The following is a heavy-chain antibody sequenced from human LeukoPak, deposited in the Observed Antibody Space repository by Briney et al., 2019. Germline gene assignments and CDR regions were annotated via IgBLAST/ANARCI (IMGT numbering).Heavy chain of an antibody. D-gene: IGHD3-3*01. CDR1: GGTFSSYG. CDR2: ISAYNGNT. Sequence: ASVKVSCKASGGTFSSYGISWVRQAPGQGLEWMGWISAYNGNTNYAQKLQGRVTMTTDTSTSTAYMELRSLRSDDTAVYYCASSSNREWSRPYGMDVWGQGTTVTVSS. V-gene: IGHV1-18*01. J-gene: IGHJ6*02. CDR3: ASSSNREWSRPYGMDV.